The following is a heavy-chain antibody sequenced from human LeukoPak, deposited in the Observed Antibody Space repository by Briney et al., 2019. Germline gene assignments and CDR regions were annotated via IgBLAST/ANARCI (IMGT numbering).Heavy chain of an antibody. CDR1: GYTLTGYY. Sequence: ASVKVSCKASGYTLTGYYMHWVRQAPGQGLEWMGWINPNSGGTNYAQKFQGRVTMTRDTSISTAYMELSRLRSDDTAVYYCARDRPKAYYYDSSGYALWGQGTLVTVSS. CDR3: ARDRPKAYYYDSSGYAL. V-gene: IGHV1-2*02. D-gene: IGHD3-22*01. CDR2: INPNSGGT. J-gene: IGHJ4*02.